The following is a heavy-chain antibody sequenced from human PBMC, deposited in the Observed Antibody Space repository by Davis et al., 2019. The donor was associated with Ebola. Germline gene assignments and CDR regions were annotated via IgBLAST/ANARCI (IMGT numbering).Heavy chain of an antibody. J-gene: IGHJ6*02. CDR3: ARPHSGIAVAGTQSYGMDV. D-gene: IGHD6-19*01. CDR1: GYTFTSYY. CDR2: INPSGGST. Sequence: ASVKVSCKASGYTFTSYYMHWVRQAPGQGLEWMGIINPSGGSTSYAQKFQGRVTMTRDTSTSTVYMELSSLRSEDTAVYYCARPHSGIAVAGTQSYGMDVWGQGTTVTVSS. V-gene: IGHV1-46*01.